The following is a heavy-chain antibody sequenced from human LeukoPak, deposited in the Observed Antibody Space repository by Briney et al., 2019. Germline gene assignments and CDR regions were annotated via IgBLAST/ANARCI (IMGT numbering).Heavy chain of an antibody. CDR1: GGTFSSYA. J-gene: IGHJ5*02. V-gene: IGHV1-69*04. CDR2: IIPILGIA. D-gene: IGHD6-13*01. CDR3: ARDKVAAAFNWFDP. Sequence: GASVKVSCKASGGTFSSYAISWVRQAPGQGLEWMGRIIPILGIANYAQKFQGRVTITADKSTSTAYMELSSLRSEDTAVYYCARDKVAAAFNWFDPWGQGTLVTVSS.